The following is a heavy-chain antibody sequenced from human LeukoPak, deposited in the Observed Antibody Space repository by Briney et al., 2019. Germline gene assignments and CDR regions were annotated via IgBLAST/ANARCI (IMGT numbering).Heavy chain of an antibody. J-gene: IGHJ5*02. D-gene: IGHD6-19*01. Sequence: PSETLSLTCAVSGGSISSGGYSWSWIRQPPGKGLEWIGYIYHSGSTYYNPSLKSRVTISVDTSKNQFSLKLSSVTAADTAVYYCARGLYSSGWLEDNWFDPWGQGTLVTVLS. CDR3: ARGLYSSGWLEDNWFDP. CDR1: GGSISSGGYS. CDR2: IYHSGST. V-gene: IGHV4-30-2*03.